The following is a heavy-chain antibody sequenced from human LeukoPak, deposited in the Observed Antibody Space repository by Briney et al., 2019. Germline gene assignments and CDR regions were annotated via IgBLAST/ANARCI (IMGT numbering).Heavy chain of an antibody. CDR1: GFTFSSYS. CDR2: ISSSSSTI. CDR3: ARAATTGTVDY. V-gene: IGHV3-48*01. J-gene: IGHJ4*02. D-gene: IGHD6-13*01. Sequence: GGSLRLSCAASGFTFSSYSMNWVRQAPGKGLEWVSYISSSSSTIYYADSVKGRFTISRDNAKNSLYLQMNSLRAEDTAVFYCARAATTGTVDYWGQGTLVTVSS.